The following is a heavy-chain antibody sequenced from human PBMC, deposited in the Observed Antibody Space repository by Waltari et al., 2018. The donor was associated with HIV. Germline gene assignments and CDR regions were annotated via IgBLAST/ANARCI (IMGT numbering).Heavy chain of an antibody. D-gene: IGHD3-9*01. J-gene: IGHJ4*02. Sequence: VQLVESGGGSIKTGGSLRLSCAGSGFSVRNHWMDWVRQGTRKGLVWVARINSDGSTRNYADAVKGRFVISRDNSRNTVYLQLNSVKVEDTAVYFCARASHYIEFSTFDGDYYFDLWGRGTRVAVSS. CDR2: INSDGSTR. V-gene: IGHV3-74*01. CDR3: ARASHYIEFSTFDGDYYFDL. CDR1: GFSVRNHW.